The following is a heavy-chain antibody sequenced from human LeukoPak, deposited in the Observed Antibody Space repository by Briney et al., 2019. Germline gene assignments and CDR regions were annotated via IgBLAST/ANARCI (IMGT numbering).Heavy chain of an antibody. D-gene: IGHD2/OR15-2a*01. CDR1: GGSFSGYY. CDR3: AKDLSLKH. CDR2: INHSGST. V-gene: IGHV4-34*01. J-gene: IGHJ4*02. Sequence: SETLSLTCAVYGGSFSGYYWSWIRQPPGKGLEWIGEINHSGSTNYNPSLKSRVTISVDTSKNQFSLKLSSVTAADTAVYYCAKDLSLKHWGQGTLVTVSS.